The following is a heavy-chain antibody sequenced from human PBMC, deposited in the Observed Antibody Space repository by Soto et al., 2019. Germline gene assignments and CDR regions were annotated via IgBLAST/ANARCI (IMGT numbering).Heavy chain of an antibody. CDR2: IIPIFGTS. J-gene: IGHJ6*02. Sequence: SVKVSCKASGGTFRTHAIIWVRQAPGQGLEWMGGIIPIFGTSKSAQKFQGRVTITADESTSTAYMELSSLRSEDTAVYYCAREAGDCSGVRCSFYGMDVWGQGTTVTVYS. D-gene: IGHD2-15*01. CDR1: GGTFRTHA. V-gene: IGHV1-69*13. CDR3: AREAGDCSGVRCSFYGMDV.